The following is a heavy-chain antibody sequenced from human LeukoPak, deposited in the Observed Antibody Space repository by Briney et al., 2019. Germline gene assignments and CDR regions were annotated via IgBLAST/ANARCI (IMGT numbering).Heavy chain of an antibody. D-gene: IGHD6-13*01. CDR2: ISYDGSNK. J-gene: IGHJ3*02. V-gene: IGHV3-30-3*01. CDR3: ARGGKQQLDDAFDI. Sequence: SGGSLRLSCAASGFTFSSYAMHWVRQAPGKGLEWVAVISYDGSNKYYADSVKGRFTISRDNSKNTLYLQMNSLRAEDTAVYYCARGGKQQLDDAFDIWGQGTMVTVSS. CDR1: GFTFSSYA.